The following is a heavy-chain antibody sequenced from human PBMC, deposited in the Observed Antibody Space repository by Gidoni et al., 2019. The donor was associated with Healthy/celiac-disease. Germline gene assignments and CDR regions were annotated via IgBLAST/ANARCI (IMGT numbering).Heavy chain of an antibody. J-gene: IGHJ6*02. D-gene: IGHD5-18*01. V-gene: IGHV3-21*01. CDR3: ARDQMLGIQLWFGGYYYGMDV. CDR1: GSTSSRYS. Sequence: EVQLVDSGRGLVKPGRSLRLSCAASGSTSSRYSMTWFRQAPGKGLEWVSSISSRSSYIYYADSVKGRFTIARDNAKNSLYLQMNSLRAEDTAVYYCARDQMLGIQLWFGGYYYGMDVWGQGTTVTVSS. CDR2: ISSRSSYI.